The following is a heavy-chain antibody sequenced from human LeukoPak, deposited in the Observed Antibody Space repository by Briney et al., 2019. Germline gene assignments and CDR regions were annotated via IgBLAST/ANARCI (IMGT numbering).Heavy chain of an antibody. D-gene: IGHD6-13*01. J-gene: IGHJ4*02. CDR3: TKDRRGPAAGTWYFDS. Sequence: PGGSLRLSCAASGFTFSNYAMTWVRQAPGRGLEWVSSITAIDGRTYYADSVRGRFTISRDNSKNTVYLQLNSLRAGDTAIYYCTKDRRGPAAGTWYFDSWGQGTLVTVSS. CDR1: GFTFSNYA. V-gene: IGHV3-23*01. CDR2: ITAIDGRT.